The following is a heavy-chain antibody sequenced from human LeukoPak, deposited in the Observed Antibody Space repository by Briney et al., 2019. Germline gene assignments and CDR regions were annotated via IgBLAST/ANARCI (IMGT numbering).Heavy chain of an antibody. D-gene: IGHD3-3*01. J-gene: IGHJ5*02. CDR3: ARSYDFWSGPPGDGITLVHWFDP. CDR2: MNPNSGNT. V-gene: IGHV1-8*02. Sequence: GASVKVSCKASGYNFNSYDINWVRQAPGQGLEWMGWMNPNSGNTGYAQKFQGRVTMTTDTSISTAYMEMTTLTSEDTAVYYCARSYDFWSGPPGDGITLVHWFDPWGQGTLVTVSS. CDR1: GYNFNSYD.